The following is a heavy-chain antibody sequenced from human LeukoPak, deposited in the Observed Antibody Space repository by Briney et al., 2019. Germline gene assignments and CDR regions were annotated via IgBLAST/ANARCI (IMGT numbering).Heavy chain of an antibody. CDR2: ISSSSSTI. CDR1: GFTFSSYS. J-gene: IGHJ6*03. CDR3: ARDPFRDDFWSTDYYYMDV. Sequence: PGGSLRLSCAASGFTFSSYSMNWVRQAPGKGLEWVSYISSSSSTIYYADSVKGRFTISRDNAKNSLYLQMNSLRAEDTAVYYCARDPFRDDFWSTDYYYMDVWGKGTTVTVSS. D-gene: IGHD3-3*01. V-gene: IGHV3-48*01.